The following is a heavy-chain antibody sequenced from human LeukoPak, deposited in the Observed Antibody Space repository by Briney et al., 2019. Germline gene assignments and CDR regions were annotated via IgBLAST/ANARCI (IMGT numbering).Heavy chain of an antibody. CDR1: GDSITGYS. CDR3: VRGPYGSSISNWFDP. Sequence: SETLSLTCSVSGDSITGYSWSWIRQTPGKGLEWIGHIYYNRDTHYNPSLNSRRSMSVDTPKKQFSLNLRSVTAADTAVYYCVRGPYGSSISNWFDPWGQGLLATAPS. V-gene: IGHV4-59*01. D-gene: IGHD3-10*01. J-gene: IGHJ5*02. CDR2: IYYNRDT.